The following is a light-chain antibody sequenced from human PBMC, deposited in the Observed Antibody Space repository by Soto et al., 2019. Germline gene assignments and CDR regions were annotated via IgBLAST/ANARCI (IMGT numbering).Light chain of an antibody. J-gene: IGKJ3*01. CDR2: GAS. CDR1: QDINSY. Sequence: DIQLTQSPSFLSASVGDRVTITCRASQDINSYLAWYQQKPGKAPKLLIFGASTLQSGVPSRFSGSGSGTEFTLTISSLQPEDFATYYCQQLHSYSIFTFGPGTKVDI. V-gene: IGKV1-9*01. CDR3: QQLHSYSIFT.